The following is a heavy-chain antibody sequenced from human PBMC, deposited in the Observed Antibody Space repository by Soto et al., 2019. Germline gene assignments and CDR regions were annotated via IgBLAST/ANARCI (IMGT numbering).Heavy chain of an antibody. J-gene: IGHJ4*02. CDR2: VSYSGST. Sequence: QVQLQESGPGLVKPSETLSLTCTVSGGSIRSYYWSWIRQPPGKGLEWIGCVSYSGSTTYNPSLKSRVTISVDTSNNQFSLRLSSVTAADTAVYYCARRATAAVNFDFWGQGALVTVSS. CDR3: ARRATAAVNFDF. CDR1: GGSIRSYY. D-gene: IGHD6-13*01. V-gene: IGHV4-59*08.